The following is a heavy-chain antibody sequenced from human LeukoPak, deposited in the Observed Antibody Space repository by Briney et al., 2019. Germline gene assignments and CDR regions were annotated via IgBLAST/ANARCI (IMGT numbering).Heavy chain of an antibody. D-gene: IGHD2-2*01. J-gene: IGHJ5*02. Sequence: GESLKISCKGSGYSFTSYWIRWVRQMPGKVLEWMGRIDPSDSYTNYSPSFQGHVTISADKSISTAYLQWSSLKASDTAMYYCARHSGVCSSTSCYGGGWFDPWGQGTLVTVSS. CDR3: ARHSGVCSSTSCYGGGWFDP. V-gene: IGHV5-10-1*01. CDR2: IDPSDSYT. CDR1: GYSFTSYW.